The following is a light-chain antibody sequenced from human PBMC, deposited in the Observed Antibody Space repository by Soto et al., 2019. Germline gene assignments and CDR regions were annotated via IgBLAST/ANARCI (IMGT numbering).Light chain of an antibody. Sequence: EIQMTHSPSSLSSSLGDVVTITCRASQSISSYLNWYQQKPGRAPKLLISAASTLQSGVPARFSGSGSGTDFTLSITSLQPEDFATYYCQQLNTFPVTFGGGTKVDIK. CDR2: AAS. CDR1: QSISSY. V-gene: IGKV1-39*01. J-gene: IGKJ4*01. CDR3: QQLNTFPVT.